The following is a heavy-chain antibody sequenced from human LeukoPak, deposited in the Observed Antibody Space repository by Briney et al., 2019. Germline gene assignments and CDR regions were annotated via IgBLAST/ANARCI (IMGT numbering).Heavy chain of an antibody. Sequence: GGSLRLSCAASGFTFSSYSMNWVRQAPGKGLEWVSYISSSSSTIYYADSVKGRFTISRDNAKNSLYLQMDSLRVEDTAVYYCARGSYGDYEYWGQGTLVTASS. J-gene: IGHJ4*02. CDR1: GFTFSSYS. V-gene: IGHV3-48*01. CDR2: ISSSSSTI. CDR3: ARGSYGDYEY. D-gene: IGHD4-17*01.